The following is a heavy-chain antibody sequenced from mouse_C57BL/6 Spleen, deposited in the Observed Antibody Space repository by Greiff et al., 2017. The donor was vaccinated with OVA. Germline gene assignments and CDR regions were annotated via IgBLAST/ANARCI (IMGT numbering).Heavy chain of an antibody. Sequence: DVMLVESGEGLVKPGGSLKLSCAASGFTFSSYAMSWVRQTPEKRLEWVAYISSGGDYIYYADTVKGRFTISRDHARTTLYLQMSSLKSEDEAMDYCTRNTDWESGWFAYWGQGTLVTVSA. CDR3: TRNTDWESGWFAY. CDR1: GFTFSSYA. D-gene: IGHD4-1*01. V-gene: IGHV5-9-1*02. J-gene: IGHJ3*01. CDR2: ISSGGDYI.